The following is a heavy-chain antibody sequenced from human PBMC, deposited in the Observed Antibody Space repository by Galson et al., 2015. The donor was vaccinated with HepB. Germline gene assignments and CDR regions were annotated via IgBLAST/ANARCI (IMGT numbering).Heavy chain of an antibody. CDR1: GYTFTSYG. J-gene: IGHJ4*02. Sequence: SLKVSCKASGYTFTSYGISWVRQAPGQGLEWMGWISAYNGNTNYAQELQGRVTMTTDTSTSTAYMELRSLRSDDTAVYYCARVELLQWFRAKYYFDYWGQGTLVTVSS. CDR3: ARVELLQWFRAKYYFDY. CDR2: ISAYNGNT. D-gene: IGHD3-3*01. V-gene: IGHV1-18*01.